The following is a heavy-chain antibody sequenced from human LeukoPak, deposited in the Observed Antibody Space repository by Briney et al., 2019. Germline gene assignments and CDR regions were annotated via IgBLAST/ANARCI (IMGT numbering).Heavy chain of an antibody. V-gene: IGHV3-30*01. J-gene: IGHJ4*02. D-gene: IGHD5-24*01. Sequence: GGSLRLSCAVSEFTFSHFAMHWVRQAPGKGLEWVAVVSSHGNDGYYAVSVKGRFTISRDNSKNTLYLQIDSLRAEDTAIYYCTRDAYNFNDFDYWGQGTLVTVSS. CDR3: TRDAYNFNDFDY. CDR1: EFTFSHFA. CDR2: VSSHGNDG.